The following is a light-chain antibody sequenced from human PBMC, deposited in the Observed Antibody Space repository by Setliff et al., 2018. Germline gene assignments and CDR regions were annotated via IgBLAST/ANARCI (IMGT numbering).Light chain of an antibody. CDR3: SSYAGNYIYV. CDR2: EVS. CDR1: SSDVGGINH. J-gene: IGLJ1*01. Sequence: SALAQPPSASGSPGQSVTISCTRTSSDVGGINHVSWYQQHPGKAPRLMIFEVSQRPSGVPDRFSGSKSGNTASLTVSGLQAEDEADYYCSSYAGNYIYVFGTGTKVTVL. V-gene: IGLV2-8*01.